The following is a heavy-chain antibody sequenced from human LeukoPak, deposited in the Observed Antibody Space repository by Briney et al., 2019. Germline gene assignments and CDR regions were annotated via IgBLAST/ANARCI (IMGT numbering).Heavy chain of an antibody. CDR3: ARVKDQLLELYMDV. CDR1: GGTFSSYA. D-gene: IGHD2-2*01. Sequence: ASVKVSCKASGGTFSSYAISWVRQAPGQGLEWMGWINPNSGGTNYAQKFQGRVTMTRDTSISTAYMELSRLRSDDTAVYYCARVKDQLLELYMDVWGKGTTVTVSS. CDR2: INPNSGGT. J-gene: IGHJ6*03. V-gene: IGHV1-2*02.